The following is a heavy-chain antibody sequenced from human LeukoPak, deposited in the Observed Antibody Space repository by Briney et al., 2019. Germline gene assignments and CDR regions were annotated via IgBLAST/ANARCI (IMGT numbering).Heavy chain of an antibody. Sequence: PGGSLRLSCVASGVTLDAYGINWVRTDPGKGLGLIYLISGNCDSTYYADSVKGRFTISKDNRKNSLYLQMSSLRAEDTALYYCAKGVRSGTYYNCFDPWGQGTLVTVSS. J-gene: IGHJ5*02. CDR3: AKGVRSGTYYNCFDP. CDR1: GVTLDAYG. D-gene: IGHD1-26*01. V-gene: IGHV3-43*02. CDR2: ISGNCDST.